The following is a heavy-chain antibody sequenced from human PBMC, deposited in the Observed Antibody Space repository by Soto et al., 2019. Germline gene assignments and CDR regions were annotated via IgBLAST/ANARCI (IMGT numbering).Heavy chain of an antibody. CDR2: IYPGDSVT. Sequence: GESLKISCKGSGYSFTSYKIAWVRQMPGKGLEWMGIIYPGDSVTRYSPSFQGQVTISADESTSTAYLQWSSLKASDTAMYYCARHATYSDILSGYYFDYWGQGTLVTVSS. CDR1: GYSFTSYK. J-gene: IGHJ4*02. D-gene: IGHD3-9*01. CDR3: ARHATYSDILSGYYFDY. V-gene: IGHV5-51*01.